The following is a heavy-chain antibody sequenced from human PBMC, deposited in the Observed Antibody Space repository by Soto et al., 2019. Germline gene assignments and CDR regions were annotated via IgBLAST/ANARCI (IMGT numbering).Heavy chain of an antibody. CDR1: GFTFSSYA. V-gene: IGHV3-23*01. D-gene: IGHD6-6*01. J-gene: IGHJ4*02. Sequence: GGSLRLSCAASGFTFSSYAMSWVRQAPGKGLEWVSAINGSGGGTYYADSVKGRFTISRDNSKNTLYLQMNSLRAEDTAVYYCAKLPIAARTFDYWGQGTLVTVSS. CDR3: AKLPIAARTFDY. CDR2: INGSGGGT.